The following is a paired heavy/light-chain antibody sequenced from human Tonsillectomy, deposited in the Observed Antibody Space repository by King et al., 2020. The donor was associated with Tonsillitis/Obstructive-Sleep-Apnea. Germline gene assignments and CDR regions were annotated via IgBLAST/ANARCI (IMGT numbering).Light chain of an antibody. Sequence: QAVVTQEPSLTVSPGGTVTLTCGSSTGYVTNGHSPYWFQQKPGQAPRTLIYDTSNRHSWTPARFSGSLSGGKAALTVSGAQPEDEAEYYCLLSYSGVWVFGGGTKLTVL. J-gene: IGLJ2*01. CDR1: TGYVTNGHS. CDR3: LLSYSGVWV. V-gene: IGLV7-46*01. CDR2: DTS.
Heavy chain of an antibody. CDR1: GGTFSTYF. CDR3: ATMTTVTTIGGF. CDR2: IIPVFGTT. J-gene: IGHJ4*02. Sequence: QVQLVQSGAEVKKPGSSVKVSCKASGGTFSTYFISWVRQAPGQGLEWMGGIIPVFGTTNYAQKFRDRVTITADESTSTAYVDLSSLRSEDTAVYYCATMTTVTTIGGFWGQGTVVTVSS. D-gene: IGHD4-17*01. V-gene: IGHV1-69*01.